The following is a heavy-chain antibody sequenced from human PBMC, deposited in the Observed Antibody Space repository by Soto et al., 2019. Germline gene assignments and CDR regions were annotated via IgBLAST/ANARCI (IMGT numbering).Heavy chain of an antibody. D-gene: IGHD2-2*01. CDR1: GFTFSSYG. CDR2: ISYDGTNK. V-gene: IGHV3-30*18. Sequence: QVQVVESGGGVVQPGRSLRLSCAASGFTFSSYGIHWVRQAPGKGLEWVAVISYDGTNKYYADSVKGRFTIYRDNSQNTLYLQINSLRPEDTAVYHCAKDIIRASSSDFYGMDVWGQGTTVTVSS. J-gene: IGHJ6*02. CDR3: AKDIIRASSSDFYGMDV.